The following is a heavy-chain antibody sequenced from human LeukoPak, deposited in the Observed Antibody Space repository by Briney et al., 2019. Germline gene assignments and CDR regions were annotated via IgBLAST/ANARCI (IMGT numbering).Heavy chain of an antibody. J-gene: IGHJ6*02. CDR2: ISGSGGST. D-gene: IGHD4-17*01. V-gene: IGHV3-23*01. Sequence: GGSLRLSCAASGFTFSSYGMNWVRQAPGKGLEWVSVISGSGGSTFYADSVKGRFIISRDNSKNTLYLQMNSLRAEDTAVYYCAKDDYGDYGMRRFGMDVWGQGTTVTISS. CDR1: GFTFSSYG. CDR3: AKDDYGDYGMRRFGMDV.